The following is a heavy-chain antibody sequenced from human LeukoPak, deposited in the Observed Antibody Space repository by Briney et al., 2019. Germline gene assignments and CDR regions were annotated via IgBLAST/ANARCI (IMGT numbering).Heavy chain of an antibody. V-gene: IGHV3-13*01. Sequence: GGSLRLSCAASGFTFSSYDIHWVRQATGKGLEWVSGIGTAGEIYYPGSVKGRFTISRENAKNSLYLQMNSLRAGGTAVYYCARAAYSSTWYSRYFDLWGRGTLVTVSS. D-gene: IGHD6-13*01. J-gene: IGHJ2*01. CDR3: ARAAYSSTWYSRYFDL. CDR2: IGTAGEI. CDR1: GFTFSSYD.